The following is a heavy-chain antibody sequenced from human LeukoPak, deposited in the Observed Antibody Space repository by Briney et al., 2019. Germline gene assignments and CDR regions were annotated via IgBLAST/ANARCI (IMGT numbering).Heavy chain of an antibody. CDR1: GFTFNKAW. CDR3: TTVSDSGHLDF. D-gene: IGHD2-8*02. CDR2: IRRKTDGGTT. V-gene: IGHV3-15*01. Sequence: GGSLRLSCAASGFTFNKAWMSWVRQAPGKGLEWVGRIRRKTDGGTTDYAAPVKGRITISRDDSKNTLFLQMNSLKTEDTAVYYCTTVSDSGHLDFWGQGTLVTVSS. J-gene: IGHJ4*02.